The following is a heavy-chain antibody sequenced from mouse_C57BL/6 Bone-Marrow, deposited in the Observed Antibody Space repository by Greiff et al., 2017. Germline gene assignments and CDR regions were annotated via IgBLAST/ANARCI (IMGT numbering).Heavy chain of an antibody. D-gene: IGHD1-1*01. Sequence: QVQLQQPGAELVKPGASVKVSCKASGSTFTSYWMHWVKQRPGQGLEWIGRIHPSDSDTNYNQKFKGKATLTVYKSSSTAYLQLSSLTSEDSAVYYCAMGITTVVAPFAYWGQGTLVTVSA. V-gene: IGHV1-74*01. CDR1: GSTFTSYW. CDR2: IHPSDSDT. CDR3: AMGITTVVAPFAY. J-gene: IGHJ3*01.